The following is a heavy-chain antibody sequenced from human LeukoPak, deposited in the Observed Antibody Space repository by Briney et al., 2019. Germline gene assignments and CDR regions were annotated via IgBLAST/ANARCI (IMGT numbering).Heavy chain of an antibody. CDR1: GFTFDDYA. D-gene: IGHD2-21*02. V-gene: IGHV3-9*01. CDR3: ATEGSFDY. CDR2: ISWNSNNI. Sequence: SLRLSCEASGFTFDDYAMHWVRQGSGKGLEWVSGISWNSNNIGYADSVKGRFTISRDNSKNTLYLQMNSLRAEDAAVYYCATEGSFDYWGQGTLVTVSS. J-gene: IGHJ4*02.